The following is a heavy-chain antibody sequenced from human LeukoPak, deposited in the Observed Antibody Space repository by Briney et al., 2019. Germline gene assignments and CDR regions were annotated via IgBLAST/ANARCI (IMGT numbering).Heavy chain of an antibody. CDR3: AREGGYSGYDSGDDAFDI. J-gene: IGHJ3*02. V-gene: IGHV3-74*01. CDR2: INSDGSST. D-gene: IGHD5-12*01. CDR1: GFTFSSYW. Sequence: GGSLRLSCAASGFTFSSYWMHWVRQAPGKGLVWVSRINSDGSSTSYADSVKGRFTISRDNAKNTLYLQMNSLRAEDTAVYYCAREGGYSGYDSGDDAFDIWGQGTMVTVSS.